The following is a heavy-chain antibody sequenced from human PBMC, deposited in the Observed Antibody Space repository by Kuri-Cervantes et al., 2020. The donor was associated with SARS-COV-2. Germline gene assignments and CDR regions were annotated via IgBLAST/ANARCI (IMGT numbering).Heavy chain of an antibody. V-gene: IGHV3-53*01. D-gene: IGHD6-13*01. CDR2: IYSGGST. CDR3: ANSPPEYSSSWYSNYYYGMDV. J-gene: IGHJ6*02. Sequence: GESLKISCAASGFTVSSNYMSWVRQAPGKGLEWVSVIYSGGSTYYADSVKGRFTISRDNSKNTLYLQMNSLRAEDTAVYYCANSPPEYSSSWYSNYYYGMDVWGQGTTVTVSS. CDR1: GFTVSSNY.